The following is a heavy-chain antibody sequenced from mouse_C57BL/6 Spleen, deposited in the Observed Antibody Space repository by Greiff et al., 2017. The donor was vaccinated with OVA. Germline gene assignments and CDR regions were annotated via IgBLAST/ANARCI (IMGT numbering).Heavy chain of an antibody. Sequence: EVQGVESGGGLVQSGRSLRLSCATSGFTFSDFYMEWVRQAPGKGLEWIAASRNKANDYTTEYSASVKGRFIVSRDTSQSILYLQMNALRAEDTAIYYCARDAYDYDVGYAMDYWGQGTSVTVSS. CDR1: GFTFSDFY. J-gene: IGHJ4*01. CDR3: ARDAYDYDVGYAMDY. CDR2: SRNKANDYTT. V-gene: IGHV7-1*01. D-gene: IGHD2-4*01.